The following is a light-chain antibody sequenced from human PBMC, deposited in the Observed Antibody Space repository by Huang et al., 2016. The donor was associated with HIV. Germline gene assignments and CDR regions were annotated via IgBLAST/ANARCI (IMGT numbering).Light chain of an antibody. CDR1: QSISSY. J-gene: IGKJ1*01. Sequence: DIQMTQSPSSLSASVGDRVTITCRASQSISSYLNWYQQKPGKAPKLLIYASSSLQSGVPSRFSGSGYGTDFTLTISSLQPEEFATYYCQQSYSTLWTFGQGTKVEIK. V-gene: IGKV1-39*01. CDR2: ASS. CDR3: QQSYSTLWT.